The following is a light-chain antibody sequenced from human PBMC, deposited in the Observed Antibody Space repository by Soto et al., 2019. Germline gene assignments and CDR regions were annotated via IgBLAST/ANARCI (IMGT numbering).Light chain of an antibody. J-gene: IGKJ1*01. CDR1: QSISNY. CDR3: QQSYSAAT. CDR2: GAS. V-gene: IGKV1-39*01. Sequence: DIQMTQSPSSLSASVGDRVTITCRAGQSISNYLNWYQQKPGKAPKLVIYGASSLQSGVPSRFSGSGSGTDFTLTISRLQPEDFATYYCQQSYSAATFGQGTKVEIK.